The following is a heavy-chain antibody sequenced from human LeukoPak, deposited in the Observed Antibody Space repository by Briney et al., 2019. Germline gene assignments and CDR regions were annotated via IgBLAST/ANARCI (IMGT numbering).Heavy chain of an antibody. CDR2: ISYDGSNK. V-gene: IGHV3-30*18. D-gene: IGHD6-13*01. CDR3: AKDSSSWYHNYYYYGMDV. Sequence: PGGSLRLSCATSKFAFNSYGMHWVRQAPGKGLEWVAVISYDGSNKYYADSVKGRFTISRDNSKNTLYLQMNSLRAEDTAVYYCAKDSSSWYHNYYYYGMDVWGQGTTVTVSS. CDR1: KFAFNSYG. J-gene: IGHJ6*02.